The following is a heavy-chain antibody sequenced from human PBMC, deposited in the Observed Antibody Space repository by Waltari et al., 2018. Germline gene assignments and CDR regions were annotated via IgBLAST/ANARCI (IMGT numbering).Heavy chain of an antibody. D-gene: IGHD3-10*01. V-gene: IGHV1-69*01. CDR2: IIPIFGTA. CDR1: GGTFSSYA. Sequence: QVQLVQSGAEVKKPGSSVQVSYKASGGTFSSYAISWVRQAPGQGLEWMGGIIPIFGTANYAQKFQGRVTITADESTSTAYMELSSLRSEDTAVYYCARDDGYGSGSYYNPKLDYWGQGTLVTVSS. CDR3: ARDDGYGSGSYYNPKLDY. J-gene: IGHJ4*02.